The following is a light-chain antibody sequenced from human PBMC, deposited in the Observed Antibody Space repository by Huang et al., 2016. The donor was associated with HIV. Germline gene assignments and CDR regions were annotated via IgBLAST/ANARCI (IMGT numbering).Light chain of an antibody. CDR1: MSVSTN. J-gene: IGKJ4*01. CDR3: HQYNNWLLS. Sequence: EIVMTQSPATLSVSPVQRVTLSCRANMSVSTNLAWYQQRHGQAPRLLIYGSSTRATGIPARFSGSGSGTDFSLTISSLQSEDLALYYCHQYNNWLLSFGGGTRV. CDR2: GSS. V-gene: IGKV3-15*01.